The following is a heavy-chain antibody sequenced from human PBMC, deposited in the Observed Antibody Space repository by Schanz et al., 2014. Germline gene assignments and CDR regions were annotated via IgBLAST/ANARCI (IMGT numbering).Heavy chain of an antibody. CDR1: RFTVTNAW. CDR3: ANNWNLDY. D-gene: IGHD1-20*01. Sequence: EVQLVESGGGLVKPGGSLTLSCAASRFTVTNAWMSWVRQAPGKGLQWVARIKSKTDGGTRDYAAPVKGRFTISTDDSKNTVYLQMNSLQTEDTAVYYCANNWNLDYWGQGTLVTVSS. V-gene: IGHV3-15*01. J-gene: IGHJ4*02. CDR2: IKSKTDGGTR.